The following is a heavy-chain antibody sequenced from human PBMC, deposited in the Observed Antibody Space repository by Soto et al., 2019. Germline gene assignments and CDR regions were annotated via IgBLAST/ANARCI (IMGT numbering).Heavy chain of an antibody. D-gene: IGHD2-15*01. Sequence: SETLSLTCTVSGDSISSHYWSWIRQPPGKGLEWIGYIYYSGSTNYNPSLKSRVTISVDTSKNQFSLKLSSVTAADTAVYYCARIGGNGYNWFDPWGQGTLVTVSS. CDR2: IYYSGST. CDR3: ARIGGNGYNWFDP. V-gene: IGHV4-59*11. CDR1: GDSISSHY. J-gene: IGHJ5*02.